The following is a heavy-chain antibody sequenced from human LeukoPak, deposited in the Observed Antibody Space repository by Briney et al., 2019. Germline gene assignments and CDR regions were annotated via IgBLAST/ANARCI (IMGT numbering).Heavy chain of an antibody. CDR3: TTFPFDWLFPPLFDY. J-gene: IGHJ4*02. D-gene: IGHD3-9*01. CDR2: IKSKTHGGTT. Sequence: GGSLRLSCAASGFTFTNAWLTWVRQAPGKGLECVGRIKSKTHGGTTDYAAPVNGRFTISRDDSKNTLYLQMNSLKTEDTAVYYCTTFPFDWLFPPLFDYWGQGTLVTVSS. CDR1: GFTFTNAW. V-gene: IGHV3-15*01.